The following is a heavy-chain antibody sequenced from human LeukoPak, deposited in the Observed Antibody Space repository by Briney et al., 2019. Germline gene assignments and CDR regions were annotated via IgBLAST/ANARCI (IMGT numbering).Heavy chain of an antibody. V-gene: IGHV3-30*02. CDR2: IRYDGSNE. CDR3: PVYVDDAFDI. CDR1: GFTFSSYG. Sequence: GGSLRLSCAASGFTFSSYGMHWVRQAPGKGLEWVAFIRYDGSNEYYADSVKGRFTISRDNSKNTLYLQMNSLRAEDTAVYYCPVYVDDAFDIWGQGTMVTVSS. D-gene: IGHD2/OR15-2a*01. J-gene: IGHJ3*02.